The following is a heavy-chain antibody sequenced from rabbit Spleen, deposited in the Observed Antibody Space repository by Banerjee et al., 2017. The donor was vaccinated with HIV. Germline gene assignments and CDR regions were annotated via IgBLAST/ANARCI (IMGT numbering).Heavy chain of an antibody. V-gene: IGHV1S47*01. CDR3: ARDLTDAIGWNFGW. CDR2: IVNGDGST. D-gene: IGHD4-1*01. J-gene: IGHJ4*01. CDR1: GFDFGSNA. Sequence: QEQLVESGGGLVQPEGSLTLTCKASGFDFGSNAMCWVRQAPGKGPEWIACIVNGDGSTYYASWVNGRFTCSKTSSTTVTLQMTSLTAADTATYFCARDLTDAIGWNFGWWGPGTLVTVS.